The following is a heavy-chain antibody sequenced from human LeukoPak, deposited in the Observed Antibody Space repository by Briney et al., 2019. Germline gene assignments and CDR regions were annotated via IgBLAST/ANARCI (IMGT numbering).Heavy chain of an antibody. J-gene: IGHJ5*02. CDR2: IKQDGSEM. CDR1: GFTFSHYW. Sequence: GGSLRLSCAASGFTFSHYWMSWVRQVPGKGLEWVANIKQDGSEMHYVDSVKGRFTISRDNSKNTLYLQMNSLRAEDTAVYYCARDACSGGSCYSPWFDPWGQGTLVTVSS. CDR3: ARDACSGGSCYSPWFDP. V-gene: IGHV3-7*03. D-gene: IGHD2-15*01.